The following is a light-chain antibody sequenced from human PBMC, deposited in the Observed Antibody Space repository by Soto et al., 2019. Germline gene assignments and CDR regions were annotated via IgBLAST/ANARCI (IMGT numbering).Light chain of an antibody. J-gene: IGKJ5*01. Sequence: AIQVTQSPSSLSASVGDRVTITCRASQDIRGALAWYQQKPGKAPKLLIYDVSTLASGVQSRFSGSGSGTGFTLTISSLQPEHFRTYYCQQFNSYPITFGHGPRLEIK. CDR3: QQFNSYPIT. CDR1: QDIRGA. CDR2: DVS. V-gene: IGKV1-13*02.